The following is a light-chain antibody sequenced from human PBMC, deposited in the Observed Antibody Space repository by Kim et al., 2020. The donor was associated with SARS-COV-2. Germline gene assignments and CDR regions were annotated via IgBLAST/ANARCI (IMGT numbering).Light chain of an antibody. Sequence: VALGHTVRITCQGDSLRSYYASWYQQKPGQAPVLVIYGKNNRPSGIPDRFSGSSSGNTASLTITGAQAEDEADYYCNSRDSSGTVVFGGGTQLTVL. CDR1: SLRSYY. V-gene: IGLV3-19*01. J-gene: IGLJ2*01. CDR3: NSRDSSGTVV. CDR2: GKN.